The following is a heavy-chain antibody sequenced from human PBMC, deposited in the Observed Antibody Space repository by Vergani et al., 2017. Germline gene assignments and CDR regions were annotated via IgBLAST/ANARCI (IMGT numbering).Heavy chain of an antibody. CDR3: ARGIVATIPATDHDAFDI. V-gene: IGHV3-23*04. J-gene: IGHJ3*02. CDR2: ISGSGGST. Sequence: EVQLVESGGGLVKPGGSLRLSCAASGFTFSSYAMSWVRQAPGKGLEWVSAISGSGGSTYYADSVKGRFTISRDNSKNTLYLQMNSLRAEDTAVYYCARGIVATIPATDHDAFDIWGQGTMVTVSS. D-gene: IGHD5-12*01. CDR1: GFTFSSYA.